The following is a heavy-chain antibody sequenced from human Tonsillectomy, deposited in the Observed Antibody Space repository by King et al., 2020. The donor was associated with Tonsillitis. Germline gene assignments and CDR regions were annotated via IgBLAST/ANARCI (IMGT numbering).Heavy chain of an antibody. Sequence: VQLQQSGPGLVKPSQTLSLTCAIAGDSVSSNSAVWNWIRQYPSRGLEWLGRTYYRSKWYNEYAPSVKSRIIINPDISKNQFSLQLNSVTPEDTAVYYCARGIIISAGAPGFDFWGQGTLVTVSS. J-gene: IGHJ5*01. V-gene: IGHV6-1*01. CDR2: TYYRSKWYN. D-gene: IGHD6-13*01. CDR1: GDSVSSNSAV. CDR3: ARGIIISAGAPGFDF.